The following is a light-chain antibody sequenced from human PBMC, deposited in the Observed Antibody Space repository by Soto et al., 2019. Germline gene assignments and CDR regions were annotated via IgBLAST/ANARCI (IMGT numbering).Light chain of an antibody. J-gene: IGLJ3*02. Sequence: QSVLTQPPSVSEAPRQRVTISCSGSQSNIGNNAVSWYQQLPGKAPKLLIYYDDLLPSGVSDRFSGSKSGTSASLAISGLQSEDEADYYCAAWDDNLNGRVLGGGTKLTVL. V-gene: IGLV1-36*01. CDR1: QSNIGNNA. CDR2: YDD. CDR3: AAWDDNLNGRV.